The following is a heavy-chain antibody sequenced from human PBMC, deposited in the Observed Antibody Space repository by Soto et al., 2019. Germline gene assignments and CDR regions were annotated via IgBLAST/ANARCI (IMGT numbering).Heavy chain of an antibody. CDR3: ARGFRSYYDSSGPRDWFDP. V-gene: IGHV4-30-4*01. Sequence: SETLSLTCTVSGGSISSGDYYWSWIRQPPGKGLEWIGYIYYSGSTYYNPSLKSRVTISVDTSKNQFSLKLSSVTAADTAVYYCARGFRSYYDSSGPRDWFDPWGQGTLVTVSS. J-gene: IGHJ5*02. D-gene: IGHD3-22*01. CDR2: IYYSGST. CDR1: GGSISSGDYY.